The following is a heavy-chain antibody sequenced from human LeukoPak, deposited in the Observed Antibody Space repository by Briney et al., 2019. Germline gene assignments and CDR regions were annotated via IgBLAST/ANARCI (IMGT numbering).Heavy chain of an antibody. V-gene: IGHV1-2*02. Sequence: GASVKVSCKASGYTFTGYYMHWVRQAPGQGLEWMGWINPNSGGTNYAQKFQGRVTMTRDTSISTAYMELSRLRSEDTAVYYCARDITLDPNIFDIWGQGTMVTVSS. CDR3: ARDITLDPNIFDI. CDR2: INPNSGGT. D-gene: IGHD1-20*01. J-gene: IGHJ3*02. CDR1: GYTFTGYY.